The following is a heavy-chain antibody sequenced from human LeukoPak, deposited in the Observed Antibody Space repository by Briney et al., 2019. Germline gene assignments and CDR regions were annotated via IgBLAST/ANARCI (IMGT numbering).Heavy chain of an antibody. CDR1: GYTLTELS. CDR2: FDPEDGET. J-gene: IGHJ3*02. Sequence: ASVKVSCKVSGYTLTELSMHWVRQAPGKGLEWMGGFDPEDGETIYAQKFQGRVTMTEDTSTDTAYMELSRLRSDDTAVYYCARARGSSRAFDIWGQGTMVTVSS. V-gene: IGHV1-24*01. CDR3: ARARGSSRAFDI.